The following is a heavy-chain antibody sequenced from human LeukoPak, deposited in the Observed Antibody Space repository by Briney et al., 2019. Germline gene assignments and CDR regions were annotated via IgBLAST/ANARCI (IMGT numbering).Heavy chain of an antibody. CDR1: GFPFSSYA. Sequence: GGSLRLSCAASGFPFSSYAINWVRQAPGEGLQWVAAISGDGHTRYYADSVKGRFSISRDNSKNTVYLQMNSLRAEDTALYYCARWLSSYEYWGQGTLVTVSS. J-gene: IGHJ4*02. V-gene: IGHV3-23*01. CDR3: ARWLSSYEY. D-gene: IGHD3-22*01. CDR2: ISGDGHTR.